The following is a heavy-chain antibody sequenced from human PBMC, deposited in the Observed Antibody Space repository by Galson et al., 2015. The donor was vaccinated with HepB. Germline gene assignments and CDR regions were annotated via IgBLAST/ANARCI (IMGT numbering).Heavy chain of an antibody. J-gene: IGHJ4*02. V-gene: IGHV1-69*13. CDR1: GGTFSSNA. D-gene: IGHD4-23*01. CDR3: ARGHAGNPTVDY. Sequence: SVKVPCKASGGTFSSNAISWVRQAPGQGLEWMGGVIPIFGTANYAQKFQGRVTITADESTSTAYMELSSLRSEDTAVYYCARGHAGNPTVDYWGQGTLVIVSS. CDR2: VIPIFGTA.